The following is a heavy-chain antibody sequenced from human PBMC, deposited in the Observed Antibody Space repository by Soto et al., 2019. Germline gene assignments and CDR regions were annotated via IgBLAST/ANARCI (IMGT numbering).Heavy chain of an antibody. CDR1: GGSISSGDYY. J-gene: IGHJ4*02. CDR3: AEGGGSSTSCYQFDY. Sequence: QVQLQESGPGLVKPSQTLSLTCTVSGGSISSGDYYWSWIRQPPGKGLEWIGYIYYSGSTYYNPSLTSRVTISVDTSKNQFSLKLSSVTAADTAVYYCAEGGGSSTSCYQFDYWGQGTLVTVSS. D-gene: IGHD2-2*01. CDR2: IYYSGST. V-gene: IGHV4-30-4*01.